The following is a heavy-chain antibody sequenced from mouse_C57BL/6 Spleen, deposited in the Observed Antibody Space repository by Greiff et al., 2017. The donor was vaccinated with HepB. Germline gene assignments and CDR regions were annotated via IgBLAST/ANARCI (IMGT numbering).Heavy chain of an antibody. Sequence: QVQLKQPGAELVKPGASVKMSCKASGYTFTSYWITWVKQRPGQGLEWIGDIYPGSGSTNYNEKFKSKATLTVDTSSSTAYMQLSSLTSEDSAVYYCARGIYGYFDVWGTGTTVTVSS. V-gene: IGHV1-55*01. CDR1: GYTFTSYW. J-gene: IGHJ1*03. CDR2: IYPGSGST. CDR3: ARGIYGYFDV.